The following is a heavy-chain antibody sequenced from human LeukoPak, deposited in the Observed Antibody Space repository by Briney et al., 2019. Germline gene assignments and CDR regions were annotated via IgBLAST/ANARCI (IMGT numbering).Heavy chain of an antibody. D-gene: IGHD3-10*01. CDR3: ARDLASKGNYYGSGSLQFDP. CDR2: ISYDGSNK. Sequence: GGSLRLSCAASGFTFSSYAMHWVRQAPGKGLEWVTVISYDGSNKYYADSVKGRFTISRDNSKNTLYLQMNSLRAEDTAVYYCARDLASKGNYYGSGSLQFDPWGQGTLVTVSS. J-gene: IGHJ5*02. V-gene: IGHV3-30-3*01. CDR1: GFTFSSYA.